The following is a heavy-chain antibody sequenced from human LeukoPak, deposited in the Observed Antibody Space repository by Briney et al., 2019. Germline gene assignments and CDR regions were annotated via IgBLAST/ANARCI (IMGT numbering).Heavy chain of an antibody. CDR1: GGSISSSSYY. V-gene: IGHV4-39*01. CDR2: IYYSGST. Sequence: PSETLSLTCTVSGGSISSSSYYWGWIRQPPGKGLEWIGSIYYSGSTYYNPSLKSRVTISVDTSKNQFSLKLSSVTAADTAVYYCARSQAAGGLAFDYWGQGTLVTVSS. D-gene: IGHD6-19*01. CDR3: ARSQAAGGLAFDY. J-gene: IGHJ4*02.